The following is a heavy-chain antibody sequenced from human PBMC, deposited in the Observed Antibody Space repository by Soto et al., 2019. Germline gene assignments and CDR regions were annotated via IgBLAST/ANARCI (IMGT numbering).Heavy chain of an antibody. CDR3: ARGGRLLYVDY. CDR1: GYTFTSYG. Sequence: QVQLVQSGAEVKKPGASVKVSCKASGYTFTSYGISWVRQAPGQGLEWMGWINTYSGNTNYAQKLQGRLTMTTHTSTNTAYMELRSLGSDDTAVYYCARGGRLLYVDYWGQGPLVTVSS. D-gene: IGHD2-2*02. V-gene: IGHV1-18*01. CDR2: INTYSGNT. J-gene: IGHJ4*02.